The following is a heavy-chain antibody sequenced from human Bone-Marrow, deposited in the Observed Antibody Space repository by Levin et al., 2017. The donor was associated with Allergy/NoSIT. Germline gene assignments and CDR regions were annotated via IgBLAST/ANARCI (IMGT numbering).Heavy chain of an antibody. Sequence: GESLKISCAASGFTFSSYAMHWVRQAPGKGLEWVAVIYYDGSNEYYADSVKGRFTISRDNSKNTLFLQMNSLRAADTAVYFCVRDQYTGGGNYLPDYWGQGTLVTVSS. V-gene: IGHV3-33*01. CDR2: IYYDGSNE. J-gene: IGHJ4*02. CDR1: GFTFSSYA. CDR3: VRDQYTGGGNYLPDY. D-gene: IGHD1-26*01.